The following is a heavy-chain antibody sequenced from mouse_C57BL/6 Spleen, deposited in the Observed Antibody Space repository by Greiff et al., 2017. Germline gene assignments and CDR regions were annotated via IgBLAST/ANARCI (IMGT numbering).Heavy chain of an antibody. CDR1: GYAFSSSW. D-gene: IGHD3-1*01. V-gene: IGHV1-82*01. Sequence: VQLVESGPELVKPGASVKISCKASGYAFSSSWMNWVKQRPGKGLEWIGRIYPGDGDTNYNGKFKGKATLTADKSSSTASMQLSSLTSEDSAVYFCARWATGGDFDYWGQGTTLTVSS. J-gene: IGHJ2*01. CDR3: ARWATGGDFDY. CDR2: IYPGDGDT.